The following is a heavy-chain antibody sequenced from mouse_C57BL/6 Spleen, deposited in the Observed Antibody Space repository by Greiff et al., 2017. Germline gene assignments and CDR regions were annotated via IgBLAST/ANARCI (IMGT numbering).Heavy chain of an antibody. CDR2: IWSGGST. CDR3: ARNSDYVYDRLYFDY. V-gene: IGHV2-2*01. Sequence: QVQLKESGPGLVQPSQSLSITCTVSGFSLTSYGVHWVRQSPGKGLEWLGVIWSGGSTDYNAAFISRLSISKDNSKSQVFFKMNSLQADDTAIYYCARNSDYVYDRLYFDYWGQGTTLTVSS. CDR1: GFSLTSYG. D-gene: IGHD2-2*01. J-gene: IGHJ2*01.